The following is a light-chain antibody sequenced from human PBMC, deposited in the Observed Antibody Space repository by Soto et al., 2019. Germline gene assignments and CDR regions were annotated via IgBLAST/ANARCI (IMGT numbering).Light chain of an antibody. V-gene: IGKV1-39*01. CDR2: AAS. CDR3: QQSYSAPRT. CDR1: QSISSY. J-gene: IGKJ1*01. Sequence: DIQMTQSPSSLSASVGDRVTITCRASQSISSYLNWYQQKPGKAPKLLIFAASRLQSGVPSRFSGSGSGTDVTFTISSLQPEDFATYYCQQSYSAPRTFGQGTKVDSK.